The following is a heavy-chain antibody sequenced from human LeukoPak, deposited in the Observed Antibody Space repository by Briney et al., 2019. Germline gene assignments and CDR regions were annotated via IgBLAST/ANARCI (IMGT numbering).Heavy chain of an antibody. Sequence: GESLKISCKGSGYTFINYWIAWVRQMPGKGLEWMGIIHPSDSDTRYSPSFQGQVTISVDKSINTAYLQWSGLKASDTAMYYCARFSPAAAMDNFDYWGQGTLVTVSS. CDR1: GYTFINYW. CDR2: IHPSDSDT. V-gene: IGHV5-51*01. J-gene: IGHJ4*02. D-gene: IGHD2-2*01. CDR3: ARFSPAAAMDNFDY.